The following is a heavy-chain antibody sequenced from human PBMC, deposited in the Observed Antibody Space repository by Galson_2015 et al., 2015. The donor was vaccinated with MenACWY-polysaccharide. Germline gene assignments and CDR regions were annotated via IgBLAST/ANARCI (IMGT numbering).Heavy chain of an antibody. J-gene: IGHJ3*02. CDR3: ARRYRYATSDYYPAFDM. CDR2: IYHTGTT. CDR1: GGSISSNHW. D-gene: IGHD2-2*01. Sequence: ETLSLTCTVSGGSISSNHWWSWVRQPPGKGLEWIGEIYHTGTTNYNPSLESRLTISVDKSQSQFSLKLSSVTAADTAVYYCARRYRYATSDYYPAFDMWGQGTMVTVSS. V-gene: IGHV4-4*02.